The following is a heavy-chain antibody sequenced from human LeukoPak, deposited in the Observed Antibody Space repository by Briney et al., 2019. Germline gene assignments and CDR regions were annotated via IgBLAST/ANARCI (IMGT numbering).Heavy chain of an antibody. J-gene: IGHJ4*02. Sequence: PGGSLRLSCAASGFSFSYYYMSWIRQAPGKGLEWVSYISGSGTTMYYADSVKGRFTVSKDNGKNSLYPQMNSLRAEDTAVYYCATSTLSPGTIGSFDYWGQGTLVTVSS. CDR1: GFSFSYYY. CDR3: ATSTLSPGTIGSFDY. CDR2: ISGSGTTM. V-gene: IGHV3-11*04. D-gene: IGHD3-10*01.